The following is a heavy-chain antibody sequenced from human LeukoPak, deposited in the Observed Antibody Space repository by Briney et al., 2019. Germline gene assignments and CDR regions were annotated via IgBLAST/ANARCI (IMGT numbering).Heavy chain of an antibody. J-gene: IGHJ4*02. CDR3: AREVLPSFFDY. CDR1: GGSFSGYY. V-gene: IGHV4-34*01. Sequence: SETLSLTCAVYGGSFSGYYWSWIRQPPGKGLEWIGEINHSGSTNYNPSLKSRVTISVDTSKNQFSLKLSSVTAADTAVYYCAREVLPSFFDYWGQGTLVTVSS. D-gene: IGHD4/OR15-4a*01. CDR2: INHSGST.